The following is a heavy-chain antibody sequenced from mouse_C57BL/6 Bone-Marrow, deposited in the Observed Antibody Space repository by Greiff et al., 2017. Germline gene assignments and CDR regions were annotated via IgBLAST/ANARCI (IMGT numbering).Heavy chain of an antibody. D-gene: IGHD1-1*01. V-gene: IGHV7-1*01. J-gene: IGHJ4*01. CDR3: ARGPCYGSSYQSAMDY. CDR1: GFTFSDFY. Sequence: DVMLVESGGGLVQSGRSLRLSCATSGFTFSDFYMEWVRQAPGKGLEWIAASRNKANDYTTEYSASVKGRFIVSRDTSQSILYLQMNALRAEDTAIYYCARGPCYGSSYQSAMDYWGQGTSVTVSS. CDR2: SRNKANDYTT.